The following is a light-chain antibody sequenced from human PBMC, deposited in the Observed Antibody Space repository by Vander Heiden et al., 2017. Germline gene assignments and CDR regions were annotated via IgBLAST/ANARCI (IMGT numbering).Light chain of an antibody. V-gene: IGLV3-1*01. CDR3: QAWDSSTAVV. CDR2: QDS. CDR1: KLGDKY. J-gene: IGLJ2*01. Sequence: YELTQPPSVSVSPGQTASITCSGDKLGDKYACWYQQKPGQSPVLVIYQDSKRPSGIPERFSGSNSGNTATLTISGTQAMDEADYYCQAWDSSTAVVFGGGTKLTVL.